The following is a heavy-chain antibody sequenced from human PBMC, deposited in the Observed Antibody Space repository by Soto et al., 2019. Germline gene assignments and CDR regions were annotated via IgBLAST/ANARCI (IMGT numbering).Heavy chain of an antibody. Sequence: QVQLVQSGAEVKKPGASVKVSCKASGYTFTSYGISWVRQAPGQGLEWMGWISAYNGNTNYAQKLQGRVTMTTDTSTSTAYMELRSLRSDDTAVYYCATFPGYCSSTSCPYYYYYYYMDVWGKGTTVTVSS. J-gene: IGHJ6*03. V-gene: IGHV1-18*01. D-gene: IGHD2-2*01. CDR3: ATFPGYCSSTSCPYYYYYYYMDV. CDR2: ISAYNGNT. CDR1: GYTFTSYG.